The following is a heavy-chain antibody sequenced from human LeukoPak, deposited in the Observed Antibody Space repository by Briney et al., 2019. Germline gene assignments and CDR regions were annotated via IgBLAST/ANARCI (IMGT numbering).Heavy chain of an antibody. CDR2: ISGSGGYT. D-gene: IGHD1-1*01. J-gene: IGHJ4*02. V-gene: IGHV3-23*01. CDR1: GFTFSSYW. CDR3: AKIPSQLVPDDS. Sequence: GGSLRLSCAASGFTFSSYWMSWVRQAPGKGLEWVSAISGSGGYTYYADPVKGRFTISRDNSKNTLYLQMNSLRAEDTAVYYCAKIPSQLVPDDSWGQGTLVTVSS.